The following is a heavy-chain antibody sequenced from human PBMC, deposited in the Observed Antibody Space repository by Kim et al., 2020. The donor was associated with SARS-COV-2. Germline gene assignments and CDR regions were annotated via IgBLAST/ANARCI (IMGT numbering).Heavy chain of an antibody. J-gene: IGHJ4*02. D-gene: IGHD4-17*01. CDR3: ASLTTVNDYYFDY. V-gene: IGHV4-31*02. Sequence: YSPSLKSRVTISVDTSKNQFSLKLSSVTAADTAVYYCASLTTVNDYYFDYWGQGTLVTVSS.